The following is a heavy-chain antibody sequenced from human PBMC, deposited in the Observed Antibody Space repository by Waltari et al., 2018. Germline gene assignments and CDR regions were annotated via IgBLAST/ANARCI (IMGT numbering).Heavy chain of an antibody. CDR2: INHSRRT. D-gene: IGHD1-26*01. CDR3: ARGPSNSGSYRGAQNFDS. CDR1: GGSFSGYY. Sequence: QVQLQQWGAGLLKPSETLSLTCAVYGGSFSGYYWSWIRQPPGKGLEWIGEINHSRRTNYNPSLKSRASRSVDTSMNQFALKLCSVTAADTAVYYCARGPSNSGSYRGAQNFDSWGQGTLVTVSS. V-gene: IGHV4-34*01. J-gene: IGHJ4*02.